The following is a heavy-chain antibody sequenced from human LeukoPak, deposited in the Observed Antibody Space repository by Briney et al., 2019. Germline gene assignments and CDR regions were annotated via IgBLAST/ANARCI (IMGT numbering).Heavy chain of an antibody. CDR2: IIPIFGTA. Sequence: SVKVSCKASGGTFSSYAISWVRQAPGQGLEWMGGIIPIFGTANYAQKFQGRVTITADESTSTAYMELSSLRSEDTAVYYCARDAGYSGYDLTGYYMDVWGKGTTVTVSS. CDR3: ARDAGYSGYDLTGYYMDV. D-gene: IGHD5-12*01. CDR1: GGTFSSYA. V-gene: IGHV1-69*13. J-gene: IGHJ6*03.